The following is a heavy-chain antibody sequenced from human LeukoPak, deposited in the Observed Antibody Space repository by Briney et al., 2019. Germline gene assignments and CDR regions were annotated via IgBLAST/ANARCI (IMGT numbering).Heavy chain of an antibody. CDR2: IYSGGST. Sequence: PGGSLRLSCAASEFSFGSNYMTWVRQAPGKGLEWVSLIYSGGSTYYADAVKGRFTISRGNSKNTLYLQMNSLRAEDTAVYYCARGARKGDDYGGFFDYWGQGTLVTVSS. J-gene: IGHJ4*02. CDR3: ARGARKGDDYGGFFDY. D-gene: IGHD4-17*01. V-gene: IGHV3-66*01. CDR1: EFSFGSNY.